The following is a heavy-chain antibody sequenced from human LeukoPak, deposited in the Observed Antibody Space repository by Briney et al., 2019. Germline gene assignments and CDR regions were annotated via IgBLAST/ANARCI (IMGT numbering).Heavy chain of an antibody. Sequence: HPGGSLRLSCAASGFTFDDYAMHWVRQAPGKGLEWVSGISWNSGSIGYADSVKGRFTISRDNAKNSLYLQMNSLRAEDTALYYCARIQLWLNAFDIWGQGTMVTVSS. D-gene: IGHD5-18*01. V-gene: IGHV3-9*01. CDR3: ARIQLWLNAFDI. CDR1: GFTFDDYA. J-gene: IGHJ3*02. CDR2: ISWNSGSI.